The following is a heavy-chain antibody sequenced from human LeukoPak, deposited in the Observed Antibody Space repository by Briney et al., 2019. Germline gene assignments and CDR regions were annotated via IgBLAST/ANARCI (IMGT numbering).Heavy chain of an antibody. V-gene: IGHV5-51*01. D-gene: IGHD2-2*03. CDR2: IYPGDSET. CDR1: GNSYW. CDR3: ARRGYCSSVTCYGAVKGAFDI. Sequence: GQSLQISCKASGNSYWIGWVRQMPGKGLEWMGIIYPGDSETRYSPSFQGQVTISVDKSINTAYLQWSNLKASDTAIYYCARRGYCSSVTCYGAVKGAFDIWGQGTMVTVSS. J-gene: IGHJ3*02.